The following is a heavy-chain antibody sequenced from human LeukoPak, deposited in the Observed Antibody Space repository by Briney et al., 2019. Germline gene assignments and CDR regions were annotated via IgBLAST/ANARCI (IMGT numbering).Heavy chain of an antibody. J-gene: IGHJ6*02. CDR1: GGSISSSNW. CDR3: ARVPYCSSTSCQGYYYCYGMDV. V-gene: IGHV4-4*02. CDR2: IYHSGST. Sequence: PSGTLSLTCAVSGGSISSSNWWSWVRQPPGKGLEWIGEIYHSGSTNYNPSLKSRVTISVDKSKNQFSLKLSSVTAADTAVYYCARVPYCSSTSCQGYYYCYGMDVWGQGTTVTVSS. D-gene: IGHD2-2*01.